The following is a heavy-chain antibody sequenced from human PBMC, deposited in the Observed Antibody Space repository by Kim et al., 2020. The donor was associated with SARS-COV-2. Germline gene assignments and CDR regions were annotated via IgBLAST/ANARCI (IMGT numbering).Heavy chain of an antibody. Sequence: GGSLRLSCAASGFTFSNYAIHWVRQAPGKGLEWVAVISYDGSNKYYTESVKGRFSISRDNSKNTVYLQMNSLRAEDTAVYYCARDSSPTVTTWGLHAFDIWGQGTMVTVSS. CDR3: ARDSSPTVTTWGLHAFDI. CDR2: ISYDGSNK. J-gene: IGHJ3*02. V-gene: IGHV3-30-3*01. D-gene: IGHD4-17*01. CDR1: GFTFSNYA.